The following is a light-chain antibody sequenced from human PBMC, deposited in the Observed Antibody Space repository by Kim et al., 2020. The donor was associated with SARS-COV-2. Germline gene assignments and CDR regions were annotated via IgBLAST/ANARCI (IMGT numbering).Light chain of an antibody. Sequence: DIQMTQSPPSLSASVGDRVTITCQASQDIVNYLNWYQQKPGKAPRLLIYDATDREAGVPSRFRGSGSGTHFTFTITSLKPDDVATYYCQQYSDVTGTFGGGTKVDIK. J-gene: IGKJ4*01. CDR3: QQYSDVTGT. V-gene: IGKV1-33*01. CDR2: DAT. CDR1: QDIVNY.